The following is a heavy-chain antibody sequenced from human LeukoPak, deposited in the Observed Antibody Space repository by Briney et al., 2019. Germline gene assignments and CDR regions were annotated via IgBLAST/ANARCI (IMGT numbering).Heavy chain of an antibody. CDR3: ARSGYCSSTSCRRNWFDP. CDR1: GGSISSGSYY. CDR2: IYTSGST. D-gene: IGHD2-2*01. J-gene: IGHJ5*02. V-gene: IGHV4-61*02. Sequence: SETLSLTCTVSGGSISSGSYYWSWIRQPAGKGLEWIGRIYTSGSTNYNPSLKSRVTISVDTSKNQFSLQLSSVTAADTAVYYCARSGYCSSTSCRRNWFDPWGQGTLVTVSS.